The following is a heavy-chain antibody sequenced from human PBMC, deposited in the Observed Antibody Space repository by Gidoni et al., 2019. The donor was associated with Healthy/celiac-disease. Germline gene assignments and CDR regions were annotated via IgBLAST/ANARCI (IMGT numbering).Heavy chain of an antibody. J-gene: IGHJ1*01. CDR1: GFPFSSYA. Sequence: QVQLVESGGGVVQPGRSLRLSCAASGFPFSSYAMHWVRQAPGKGLEWVAVISYDGSNKYYADSVKGRFTISRDNSKNTLYLQMNSLRAEDTAVYYGARDYSSDTERDWGQGTLVTVSS. D-gene: IGHD1-26*01. CDR2: ISYDGSNK. CDR3: ARDYSSDTERD. V-gene: IGHV3-30-3*01.